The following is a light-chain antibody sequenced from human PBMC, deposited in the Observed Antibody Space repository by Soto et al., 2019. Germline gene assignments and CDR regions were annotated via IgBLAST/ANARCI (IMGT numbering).Light chain of an antibody. CDR1: QSVSSN. J-gene: IGKJ5*01. V-gene: IGKV3-15*01. Sequence: EIVMTQSPATLSVSPGERATLSCSASQSVSSNLAWYQQKPGQATRLLSYGASTRATGIPARFSGSGSGTEFTLTISSLQSEDFAVYYCQQYNNWPPITFGQGTRLEIK. CDR3: QQYNNWPPIT. CDR2: GAS.